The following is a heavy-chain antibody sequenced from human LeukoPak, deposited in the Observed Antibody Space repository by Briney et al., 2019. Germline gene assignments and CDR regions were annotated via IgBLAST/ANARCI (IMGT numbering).Heavy chain of an antibody. CDR3: ARGVSGYCSGGSCSPLDYYYMDV. CDR1: GVSISSYY. Sequence: KASETLSLTCTVSGVSISSYYWSWIRQPPGKGVGWVGYIYYSGSTNYNPSLKSRVTISVDPSKNQFSPKLSSVTAADTAVYYCARGVSGYCSGGSCSPLDYYYMDVWGKGTTVTVSS. V-gene: IGHV4-59*01. CDR2: IYYSGST. D-gene: IGHD2-15*01. J-gene: IGHJ6*03.